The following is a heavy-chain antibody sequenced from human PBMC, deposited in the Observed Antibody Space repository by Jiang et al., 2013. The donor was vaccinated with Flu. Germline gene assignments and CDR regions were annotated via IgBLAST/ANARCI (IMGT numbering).Heavy chain of an antibody. V-gene: IGHV3-30*04. CDR1: GFTFHYYT. D-gene: IGHD5-12*01. CDR2: ISYDGGDIE. Sequence: QLLESGGGVVQPGRSLRLSCAASGFTFHYYTMHWVRQAPGKGLEWVAFISYDGGDIEYYADSVKGRFTISRDNSKNTLYLHMNSLRADDTAAYYCARGFSGFDSAPGFDSWGQGTLVTVSS. J-gene: IGHJ4*02. CDR3: ARGFSGFDSAPGFDS.